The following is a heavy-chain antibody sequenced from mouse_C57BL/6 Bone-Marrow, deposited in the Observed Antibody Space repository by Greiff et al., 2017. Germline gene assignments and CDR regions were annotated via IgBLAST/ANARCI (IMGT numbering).Heavy chain of an antibody. CDR2: ISSGSSTI. CDR3: AREIYPLYYCARDY. J-gene: IGHJ4*01. V-gene: IGHV5-17*01. Sequence: EVKLVESGGGLVKPGGSLKLSCAASGFTFSDYGMHWVRQAPEKGLEWVAYISSGSSTIYYADTVKGRFTISRANAKHTLFLQMTSLRSEDTAMYYCAREIYPLYYCARDYWGQGTSVTVSS. CDR1: GFTFSDYG.